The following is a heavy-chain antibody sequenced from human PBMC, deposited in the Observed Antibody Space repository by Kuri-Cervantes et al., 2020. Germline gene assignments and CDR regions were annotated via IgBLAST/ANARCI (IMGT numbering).Heavy chain of an antibody. V-gene: IGHV3-9*01. CDR2: ISWNSGSI. CDR3: AKDIDTEMATMPGGVFDY. D-gene: IGHD5-24*01. J-gene: IGHJ4*02. Sequence: GGLLRRSCEAPGCTFAAYAMHWVRQAPGKGLEWVSGISWNSGSIGYADSVKGLFTISRDNAKNSLYLQMNSLRAEDTALYYCAKDIDTEMATMPGGVFDYWGQGTLVTVSS. CDR1: GCTFAAYA.